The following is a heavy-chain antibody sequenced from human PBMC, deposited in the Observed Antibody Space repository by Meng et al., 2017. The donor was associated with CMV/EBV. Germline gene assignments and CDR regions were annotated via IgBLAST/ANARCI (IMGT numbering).Heavy chain of an antibody. V-gene: IGHV4-39*01. CDR3: ARLGQYRYFQH. CDR1: GGSISSSSYY. Sequence: ETLSLTCTVSGGSISSSSYYWGWIRQPPGKGLEWIGSIYYSGSTYYNPSLKSRVTISVDTSKNQFSLKLSSVTAADTAVYYCARLGQYRYFQHWGQGTLVTVSS. J-gene: IGHJ1*01. D-gene: IGHD3-16*01. CDR2: IYYSGST.